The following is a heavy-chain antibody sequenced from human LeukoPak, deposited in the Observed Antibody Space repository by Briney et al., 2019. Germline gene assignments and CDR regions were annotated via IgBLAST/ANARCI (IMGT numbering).Heavy chain of an antibody. CDR1: GGTFSSHT. CDR3: ARDLGYYDSSGYHGY. CDR2: IIPILGIA. D-gene: IGHD3-22*01. Sequence: ASVKVSCKASGGTFSSHTISWVRQAPGQGLEWMGRIIPILGIANYAQKFQGRVTITADKSTSTAYMELSSLRSEDTAVYYCARDLGYYDSSGYHGYWGQGTLVTVSS. J-gene: IGHJ4*02. V-gene: IGHV1-69*04.